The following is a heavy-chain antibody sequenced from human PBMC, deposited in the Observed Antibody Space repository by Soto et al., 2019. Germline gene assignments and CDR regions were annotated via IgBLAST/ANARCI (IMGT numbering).Heavy chain of an antibody. CDR3: ARGMTTVTTFDY. CDR2: IYHSGST. Sequence: QLQLQESGSGLVKPSQTLSPTCAVSGGSISSGGYSCNWIRQPPGKGLEWIGYIYHSGSTYYNPSLKSRVTISVDRSKNQFSRKLSSVTAADTAVYYCARGMTTVTTFDYWGQGTLVTVSS. V-gene: IGHV4-30-2*01. J-gene: IGHJ4*02. CDR1: GGSISSGGYS. D-gene: IGHD4-17*01.